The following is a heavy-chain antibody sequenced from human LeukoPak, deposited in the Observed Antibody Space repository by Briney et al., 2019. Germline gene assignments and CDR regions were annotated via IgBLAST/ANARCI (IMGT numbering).Heavy chain of an antibody. J-gene: IGHJ6*03. Sequence: ASVKVSCKASGYTFTSYDINWVRQAPGQGLEWMGWINPNSGGTNYAQKFQGRVTMTRDTSISTAYMELSRLRSDDTAVYYCARVSYRYYYYMDVWGKGTRSPSP. V-gene: IGHV1-2*02. CDR3: ARVSYRYYYYMDV. CDR2: INPNSGGT. D-gene: IGHD1-14*01. CDR1: GYTFTSYD.